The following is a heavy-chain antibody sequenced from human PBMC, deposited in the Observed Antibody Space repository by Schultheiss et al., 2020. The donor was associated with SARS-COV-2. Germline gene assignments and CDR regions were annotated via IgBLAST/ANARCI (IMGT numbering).Heavy chain of an antibody. J-gene: IGHJ6*02. CDR1: GFTFSNAW. Sequence: GGSLRLSCAASGFTFSNAWMSWVRQAPGKGLEWVGRIKSKTDGGTTDYAAPVKGRFTISRDDSKNTLYLQMNSLKTEDTAVYYCTTPDIVVVPAAHYYYYGMDVWGQGTTVTVSS. CDR3: TTPDIVVVPAAHYYYYGMDV. V-gene: IGHV3-15*01. D-gene: IGHD2-2*01. CDR2: IKSKTDGGTT.